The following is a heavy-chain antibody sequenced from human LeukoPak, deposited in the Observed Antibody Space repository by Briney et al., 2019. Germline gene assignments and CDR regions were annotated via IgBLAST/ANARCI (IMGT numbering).Heavy chain of an antibody. V-gene: IGHV3-23*01. D-gene: IGHD6-13*01. Sequence: GGSLRLSCAASGFTFSSYAMNWVRQAPGKGLEWVSSISGSGDRTYYADSVKGRFTISRDNPENILYLQMDSMRAEDTAVYYCARDPAVASRATFYYWGQGTLVTVSS. CDR2: ISGSGDRT. J-gene: IGHJ4*02. CDR3: ARDPAVASRATFYY. CDR1: GFTFSSYA.